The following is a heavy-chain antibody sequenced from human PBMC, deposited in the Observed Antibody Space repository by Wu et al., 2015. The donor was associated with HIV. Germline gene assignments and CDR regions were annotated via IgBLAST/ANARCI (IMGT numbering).Heavy chain of an antibody. V-gene: IGHV1-8*01. Sequence: QVQLVQSGAELTKPGASVRVSCQASGNTFTNHDVNWIRQAPGGGLEWMGWMNPKHGGSGHIHKFDGRLTLTRDTSTTTTYMELSGLRSDDTAIYYCARYIAYCYFDFWGRGTLVTVSS. D-gene: IGHD3-16*02. J-gene: IGHJ2*01. CDR2: MNPKHGGS. CDR3: ARYIAYCYFDF. CDR1: GNTFTNHD.